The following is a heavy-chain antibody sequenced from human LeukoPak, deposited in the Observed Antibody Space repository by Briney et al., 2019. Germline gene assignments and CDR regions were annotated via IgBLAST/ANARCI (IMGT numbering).Heavy chain of an antibody. D-gene: IGHD6-13*01. CDR1: GFTFSSYS. Sequence: PGGSPRLSCAASGFTFSSYSMNWVRQAPGKGLEWVSYISSSSSTIYYADSVKGRFTISRDNAKNSLYLQMNSLRAEDTAVYYCARDSEQQQLVPPFDYWGQGTLVTVSS. CDR3: ARDSEQQQLVPPFDY. J-gene: IGHJ4*02. V-gene: IGHV3-48*01. CDR2: ISSSSSTI.